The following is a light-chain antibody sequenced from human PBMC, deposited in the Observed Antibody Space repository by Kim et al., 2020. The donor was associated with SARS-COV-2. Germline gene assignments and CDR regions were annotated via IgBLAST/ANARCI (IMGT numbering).Light chain of an antibody. CDR1: SSDVGGYNY. CDR3: SSYTSSSTWV. V-gene: IGLV2-14*03. J-gene: IGLJ3*02. CDR2: DVS. Sequence: GKSITISCTGTSSDVGGYNYVSWYQQHPGKAPKLMIYDVSNRPSGVSNRFSGSKSGNTASLTISGLQAEDEADYYCSSYTSSSTWVFGGGTQLTVL.